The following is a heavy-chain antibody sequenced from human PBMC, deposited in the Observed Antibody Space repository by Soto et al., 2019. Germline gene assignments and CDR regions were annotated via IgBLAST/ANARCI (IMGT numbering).Heavy chain of an antibody. CDR2: ISATGDRT. Sequence: GSLRLSCASSGFTLSVYALSWIRQAPGKELEWVSAISATGDRTYYADSVKGRFTISRDDFRNTLYLQMSTLSAEDTAVYYCVRDRCHSNACYRTYAFDKWGQGTTVTVSS. D-gene: IGHD2-15*01. V-gene: IGHV3-23*01. J-gene: IGHJ3*02. CDR3: VRDRCHSNACYRTYAFDK. CDR1: GFTLSVYA.